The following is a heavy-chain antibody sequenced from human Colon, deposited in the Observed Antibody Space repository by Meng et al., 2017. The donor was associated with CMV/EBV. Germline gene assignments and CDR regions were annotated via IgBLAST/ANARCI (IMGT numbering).Heavy chain of an antibody. CDR2: INPNSGGT. CDR3: ARGQHYYDSSGFLNGFDY. V-gene: IGHV1-2*02. D-gene: IGHD3-22*01. CDR1: GYTFTDYY. J-gene: IGHJ4*02. Sequence: VQLVKCVADVKNPGASVKVSCKASGYTFTDYYMHWLRQAPGQGFEWRGLINPNSGGTNYAQKFQGRVTMTRDTSIIPVYMELSRLRSDDTAVYYCARGQHYYDSSGFLNGFDYWGQGTLVTVSS.